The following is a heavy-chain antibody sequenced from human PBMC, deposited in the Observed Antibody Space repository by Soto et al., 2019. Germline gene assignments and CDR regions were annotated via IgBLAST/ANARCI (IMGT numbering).Heavy chain of an antibody. V-gene: IGHV1-18*01. J-gene: IGHJ6*02. CDR1: GYNFNNYA. D-gene: IGHD5-18*01. Sequence: EASVKVSCKASGYNFNNYAISWVRQAPGQGLEWMGWISAYNANRHYAQKLQGRITMTTDTSTRTVYMELRSLRSDDTAVYYCARDPGRYSYGTYYYYGMDVWGQGTTVTVSS. CDR3: ARDPGRYSYGTYYYYGMDV. CDR2: ISAYNANR.